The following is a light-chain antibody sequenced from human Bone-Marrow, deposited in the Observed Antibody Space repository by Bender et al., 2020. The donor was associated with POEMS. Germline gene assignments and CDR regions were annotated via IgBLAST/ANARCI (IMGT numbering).Light chain of an antibody. CDR2: HNN. CDR3: QSHGGGLRGPVF. J-gene: IGLJ2*01. CDR1: SSNLGAGYD. Sequence: QSVLTQPPSVSGAPGQTVTISCAGDSSNLGAGYDVHWYQQFPGTAPKVVISHNNGRPAGVPDRFSGSKSNSTASLTITGLQPEDEAVYLCQSHGGGLRGPVFFGGGTQVTVL. V-gene: IGLV1-40*01.